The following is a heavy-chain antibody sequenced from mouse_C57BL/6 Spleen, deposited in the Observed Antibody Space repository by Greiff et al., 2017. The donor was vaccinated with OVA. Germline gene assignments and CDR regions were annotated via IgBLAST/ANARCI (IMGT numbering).Heavy chain of an antibody. D-gene: IGHD1-1*01. CDR3: ARHGSSLYGYFDV. V-gene: IGHV1-18*01. Sequence: VQLQQSGPELVKPGASVKIPCKASGYTFTDYNMDWVKQSHGKSLEWIGDINPNNGGTIYNQKFKGKATLTVDKSSSTAYMELRSLTSEDTAVYDCARHGSSLYGYFDVWGTGTTVTVSS. CDR2: INPNNGGT. J-gene: IGHJ1*03. CDR1: GYTFTDYN.